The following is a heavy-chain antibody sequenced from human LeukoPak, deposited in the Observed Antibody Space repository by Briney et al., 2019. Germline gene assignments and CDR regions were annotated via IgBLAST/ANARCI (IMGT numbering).Heavy chain of an antibody. CDR3: AKDSPVLTH. J-gene: IGHJ4*02. CDR1: GFTFSSYA. V-gene: IGHV3-23*01. Sequence: GGSLRLSCAASGFTFSSYAMSWVRQAPGKGLGWGSGISGGGYSTYYADSVKGRFTISRDKSKNKLYLQMNSLRPEDTAVYYCAKDSPVLTHWAQGTLVTVSS. CDR2: ISGGGYST.